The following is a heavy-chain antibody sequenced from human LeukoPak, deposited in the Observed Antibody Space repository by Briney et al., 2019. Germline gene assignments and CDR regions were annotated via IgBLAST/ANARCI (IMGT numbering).Heavy chain of an antibody. CDR1: GFTFSSNG. V-gene: IGHV3-30*02. CDR3: ARDWGTSSLYLVN. J-gene: IGHJ4*02. D-gene: IGHD6-6*01. Sequence: GGSLRLSCAASGFTFSSNGMHWVRQPPAKGLECVAFIQNDGNNKKYADSAKVRFTISRDNSKNPLYLQMNSLRAEDTAVYYCARDWGTSSLYLVNWGQGTLVTVSS. CDR2: IQNDGNNK.